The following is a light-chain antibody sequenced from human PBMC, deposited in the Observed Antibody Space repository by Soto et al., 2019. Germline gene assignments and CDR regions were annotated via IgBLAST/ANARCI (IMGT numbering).Light chain of an antibody. V-gene: IGKV3-15*01. CDR2: GAS. CDR1: QSVFSN. Sequence: EIVMTQSPATLFVSPGERATLSCRASQSVFSNLAWYQQKPGQAPRLLIYGASTRATGIPARFSGSGSGTEFTLTISSLQSEDFAVYYCQQYNEWPLTFGGGTKVEIK. J-gene: IGKJ4*01. CDR3: QQYNEWPLT.